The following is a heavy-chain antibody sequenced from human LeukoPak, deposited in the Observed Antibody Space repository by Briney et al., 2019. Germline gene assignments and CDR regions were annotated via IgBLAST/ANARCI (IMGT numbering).Heavy chain of an antibody. D-gene: IGHD2-2*01. Sequence: PGGSLRLSCAASGFTFDDYTMHWVRQAPGKGLEWVSLISWDGGSTYYADSVKGRFTISRDNAKNSLYLQMNSLRAEDTAVYYCARDSGIVVVPAAALNYWGQGTLVTVSS. V-gene: IGHV3-43*01. CDR2: ISWDGGST. CDR1: GFTFDDYT. CDR3: ARDSGIVVVPAAALNY. J-gene: IGHJ4*02.